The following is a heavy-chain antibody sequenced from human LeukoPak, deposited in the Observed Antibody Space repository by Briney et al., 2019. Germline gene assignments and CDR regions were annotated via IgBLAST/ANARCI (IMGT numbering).Heavy chain of an antibody. D-gene: IGHD3-10*01. Sequence: GGSLRLSCAASGFTFSSYEMNWVRQAPGKGLEWVSVISGSGGGTHYADSVKGRFTVSRDNSKNTLFLQLNSLRSEDTAAYYCAKAGLKGTMVRATEGPVDYWGQGTLVTVSS. J-gene: IGHJ4*02. V-gene: IGHV3-23*01. CDR2: ISGSGGGT. CDR3: AKAGLKGTMVRATEGPVDY. CDR1: GFTFSSYE.